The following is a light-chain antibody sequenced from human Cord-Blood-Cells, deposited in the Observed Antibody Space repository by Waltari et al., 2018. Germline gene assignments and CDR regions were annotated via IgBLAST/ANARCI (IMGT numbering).Light chain of an antibody. CDR2: LGS. CDR3: MQALQTPWT. CDR1: QSLLHSNGYNY. J-gene: IGKJ1*01. Sequence: DIVMTQSPLSLPVTPGEPASISCRSSQSLLHSNGYNYLDWYRQKPGQSPQLLIYLGSNRASGVPDRFSGSGSVTDFTLKISRVEAEDVGVYYCMQALQTPWTFGQGTKVEIK. V-gene: IGKV2-28*01.